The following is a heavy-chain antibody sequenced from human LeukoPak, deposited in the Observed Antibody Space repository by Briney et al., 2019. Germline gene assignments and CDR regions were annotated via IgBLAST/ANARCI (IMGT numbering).Heavy chain of an antibody. CDR1: GFTFSSYA. J-gene: IGHJ5*02. V-gene: IGHV3-23*01. Sequence: GGSLRLSCAASGFTFSSYAMSWVRQAPGKGLEWVSAISGSGGSTYYADSVKGRFTVSRDNSKNTLYLQMNSLRAEDTAAYYCAKGLVPAAIPWFDPWGQGTLVTVSS. CDR2: ISGSGGST. CDR3: AKGLVPAAIPWFDP. D-gene: IGHD2-2*01.